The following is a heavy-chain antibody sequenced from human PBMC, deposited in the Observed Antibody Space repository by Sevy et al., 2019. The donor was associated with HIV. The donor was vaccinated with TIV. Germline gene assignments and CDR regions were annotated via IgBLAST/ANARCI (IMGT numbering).Heavy chain of an antibody. Sequence: GGSLRLSCAASGFTFSSYSMNWVRQAPGKGLEWVSYISSSSSTIYYADSVKGRFTISRDNAKNSLYLQMNSLRAEDTAVYYCAATPVVRFLDYFDYWGQGTLVTVSS. V-gene: IGHV3-48*01. CDR1: GFTFSSYS. D-gene: IGHD3-3*01. CDR2: ISSSSSTI. J-gene: IGHJ4*02. CDR3: AATPVVRFLDYFDY.